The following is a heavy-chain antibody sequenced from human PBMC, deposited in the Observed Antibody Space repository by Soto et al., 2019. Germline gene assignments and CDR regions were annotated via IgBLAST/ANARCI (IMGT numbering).Heavy chain of an antibody. V-gene: IGHV4-31*03. CDR1: GGSISSGGYY. D-gene: IGHD2-21*01. J-gene: IGHJ1*01. Sequence: QVQLQESGPGLVKPSQTLSLTCTVSGGSISSGGYYWSWIRQHPGKGLEWIGYIYYSGSTYYNPSLKSRVTISVDTSKNQFSLKLSSVTAADTAVYYCARGHCGGDCPSKGFRHWGQGTLVTVSS. CDR3: ARGHCGGDCPSKGFRH. CDR2: IYYSGST.